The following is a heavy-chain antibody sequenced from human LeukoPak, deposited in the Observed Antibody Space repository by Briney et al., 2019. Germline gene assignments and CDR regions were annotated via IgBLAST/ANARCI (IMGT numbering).Heavy chain of an antibody. CDR1: GFTFSSYG. V-gene: IGHV3-30*18. D-gene: IGHD6-13*01. CDR2: ISSDGSNE. CDR3: AKAGYSSSWPFDY. J-gene: IGHJ4*02. Sequence: GGSLRLSCAASGFTFSSYGMHWVRQAPGKGLEWVAVISSDGSNEYYADSVKGRFTISRDNSKNTLSLQMNSLRAEDTAVYYCAKAGYSSSWPFDYWGQGTLVTVSS.